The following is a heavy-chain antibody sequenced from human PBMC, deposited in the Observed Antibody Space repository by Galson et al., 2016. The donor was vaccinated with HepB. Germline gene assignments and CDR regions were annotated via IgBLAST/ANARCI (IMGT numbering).Heavy chain of an antibody. CDR2: IWDDGTRK. J-gene: IGHJ4*02. CDR1: GFTFRNFG. V-gene: IGHV3-33*06. Sequence: SLRLSCEASGFTFRNFGMHWVRQAPGKGLEWVAIIWDDGTRKYYKDPVKGRFNISRDNLKNTVYLEMNSLRAEDTAVYYCAKEVAGWSSYFQIASLGSWGQGTLVTVSS. CDR3: AKEVAGWSSYFQIASLGS. D-gene: IGHD3-3*01.